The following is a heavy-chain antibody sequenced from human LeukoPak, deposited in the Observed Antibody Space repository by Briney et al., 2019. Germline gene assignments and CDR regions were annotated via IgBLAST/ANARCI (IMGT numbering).Heavy chain of an antibody. J-gene: IGHJ6*03. CDR2: ISAYNGNT. V-gene: IGHV1-18*01. CDR1: GYTFTSYG. Sequence: GASVKVSCKASGYTFTSYGISWVRQAPGQGLEWMGWISAYNGNTNYAQKFQGRVTMTRDMSTSTVYMELSSLRSEDTAVYYCARDNTYYDILTGYYPKRYYYYMDVWGKGTTVTVSS. CDR3: ARDNTYYDILTGYYPKRYYYYMDV. D-gene: IGHD3-9*01.